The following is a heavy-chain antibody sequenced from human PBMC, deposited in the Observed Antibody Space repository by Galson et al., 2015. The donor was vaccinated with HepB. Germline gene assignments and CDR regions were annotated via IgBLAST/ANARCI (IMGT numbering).Heavy chain of an antibody. Sequence: SVKVSCKVSGYTLTELSMHWVRQAPGKGLEWMGGFDPEDGETIYAQKFQGRVTMTEDTSTDTAYMELSSLRSEDTAVYYCATRRPGYGGPSWYFDLWGRGTLVTVSS. D-gene: IGHD4-23*01. J-gene: IGHJ2*01. CDR2: FDPEDGET. V-gene: IGHV1-24*01. CDR3: ATRRPGYGGPSWYFDL. CDR1: GYTLTELS.